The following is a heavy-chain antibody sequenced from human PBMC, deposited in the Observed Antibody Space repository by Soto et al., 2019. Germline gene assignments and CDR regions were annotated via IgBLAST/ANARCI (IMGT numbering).Heavy chain of an antibody. D-gene: IGHD2-15*01. CDR2: INAGNGNT. CDR3: ARDRSPKSGWYWFDP. V-gene: IGHV1-3*01. CDR1: GYTFTSYA. J-gene: IGHJ5*02. Sequence: ASVKVSCKASGYTFTSYAMHWVRQAPGQRLEWMGWINAGNGNTKYLQKFQGRISITSDTSASTAYMELSSLRSEDTAVYYCARDRSPKSGWYWFDPRGQGTLVTVSS.